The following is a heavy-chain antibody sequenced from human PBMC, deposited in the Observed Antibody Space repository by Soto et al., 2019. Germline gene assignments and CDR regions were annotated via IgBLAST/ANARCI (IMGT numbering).Heavy chain of an antibody. CDR2: IYYSGST. CDR1: GGSISSYY. D-gene: IGHD3-3*01. CDR3: ARGLRFLEWFTFDY. Sequence: PSETLSLTCTVSGGSISSYYWSWIRQPPGKGLEWIGYIYYSGSTNYNPSLKSRVTISVDTSKNQFSLKLSSVTAADTAVYYCARGLRFLEWFTFDYWGQGTLVTVSS. J-gene: IGHJ4*02. V-gene: IGHV4-59*01.